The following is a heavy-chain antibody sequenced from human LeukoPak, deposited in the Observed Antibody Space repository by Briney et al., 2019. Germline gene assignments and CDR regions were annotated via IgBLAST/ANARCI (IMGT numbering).Heavy chain of an antibody. Sequence: GGSLRLSCAASGFIFDDYAMHWVRQAPGKGLEWVSGISWNSGKIDYADSVKGRFTISRDNSKNTLYLQMNSLRAEDTAVYYCAKGCSSTSCYDEYEFDYWGQGTLVTVSS. CDR3: AKGCSSTSCYDEYEFDY. CDR1: GFIFDDYA. J-gene: IGHJ4*02. V-gene: IGHV3-9*01. CDR2: ISWNSGKI. D-gene: IGHD2-2*01.